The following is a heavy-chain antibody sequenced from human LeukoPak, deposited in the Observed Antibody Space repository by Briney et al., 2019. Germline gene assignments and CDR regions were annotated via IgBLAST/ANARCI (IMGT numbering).Heavy chain of an antibody. J-gene: IGHJ5*02. D-gene: IGHD3-16*02. Sequence: SETLSLTCTVSRGSISSSSYYSGWIRQPPGKGLEWIGSIYYSGSTYYNPSLKSRVTISVDTSKNQFSLKLSSVTAADTAVYYCARRWNYRHWFDPWGQGTLVTVSS. CDR3: ARRWNYRHWFDP. V-gene: IGHV4-39*01. CDR2: IYYSGST. CDR1: RGSISSSSYY.